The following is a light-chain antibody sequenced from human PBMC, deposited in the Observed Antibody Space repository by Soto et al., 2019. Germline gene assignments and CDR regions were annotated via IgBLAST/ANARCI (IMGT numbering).Light chain of an antibody. CDR1: QSVSSY. V-gene: IGKV3-11*01. Sequence: EIVLTQSPATLSLSPGERATLSCRASQSVSSYLAWYQQKPGRAPRLLIYDASNRATGIPARFSGSGSGTDFTLTISSLEPEDFAVYYCQQRTNWLGTFGQGTRVEIK. CDR3: QQRTNWLGT. CDR2: DAS. J-gene: IGKJ1*01.